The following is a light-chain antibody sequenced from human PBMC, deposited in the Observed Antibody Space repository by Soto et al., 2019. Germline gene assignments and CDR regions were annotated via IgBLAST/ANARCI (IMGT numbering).Light chain of an antibody. CDR2: AAS. J-gene: IGKJ1*01. CDR3: QQSYNSPQT. V-gene: IGKV1-39*01. CDR1: QTIMTY. Sequence: DIQMTQSPSSLSASVGDEVTITCRASQTIMTYLNWYQLKPGKPPRLLIYAASSLQSGVPSRFNGSGSGADFPLTISSLQPEDFATYSCQQSYNSPQTFGRGTKVEIK.